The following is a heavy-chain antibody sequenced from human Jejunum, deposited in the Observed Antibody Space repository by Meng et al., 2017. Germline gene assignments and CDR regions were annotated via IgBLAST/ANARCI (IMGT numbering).Heavy chain of an antibody. CDR3: ATDVYGDGLAYLDY. D-gene: IGHD4-17*01. Sequence: QLQLPGWGPGLVKPSETLSLTCTVSGGSISSSSYYWGWIRQPPGKGLEWIGSIYYSGSTYYNPSLSSRVTISADTSKNQFSLELSSVTAADTAVYYCATDVYGDGLAYLDYWGQGSLVTVSS. V-gene: IGHV4-39*07. CDR2: IYYSGST. J-gene: IGHJ4*02. CDR1: GGSISSSSYY.